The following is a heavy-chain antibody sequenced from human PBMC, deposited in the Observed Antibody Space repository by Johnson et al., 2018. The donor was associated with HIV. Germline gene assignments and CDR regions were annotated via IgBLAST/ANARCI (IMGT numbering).Heavy chain of an antibody. D-gene: IGHD1-26*01. Sequence: VQLVESGGGVVQPGRSLRLSCAASGFTFSYYAMHWVRQAPGKGLEWVAVISYDGSNKYYADSVKGRFTISRDNSKKTLYLQMISLRAEDTAIYYCVKVGLVGVKEGVGGFDIWGPGTMVTVSS. CDR2: ISYDGSNK. CDR3: VKVGLVGVKEGVGGFDI. V-gene: IGHV3-30*18. CDR1: GFTFSYYA. J-gene: IGHJ3*02.